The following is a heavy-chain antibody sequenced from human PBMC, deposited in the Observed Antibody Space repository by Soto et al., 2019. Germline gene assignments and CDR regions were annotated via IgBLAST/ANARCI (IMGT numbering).Heavy chain of an antibody. CDR1: GFTFSNYD. V-gene: IGHV3-64*04. CDR3: AKDTYFRDSSGHYVFDY. D-gene: IGHD3-22*01. J-gene: IGHJ4*02. Sequence: GGSLRLSCSASGFTFSNYDMVWVRQAPGKDLEYISAITSHGHITYYADSVKGRFTISRDNSKNTLFLEMSSLRAEDAAVYHCAKDTYFRDSSGHYVFDYWGPGTQVPVSS. CDR2: ITSHGHIT.